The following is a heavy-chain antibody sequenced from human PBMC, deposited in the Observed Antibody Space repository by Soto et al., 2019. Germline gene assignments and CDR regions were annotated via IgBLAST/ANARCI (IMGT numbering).Heavy chain of an antibody. CDR3: ARGSRYFDY. CDR2: IYYSGST. Sequence: SETLSLTCTVAGGSISISYWSWIRQPPGKGLEWIGYIYYSGSTNYNPSLKSRVTISVDTSKNQFSLKLSSVTAADTAVYYCARGSRYFDYWGQGTLVTVS. CDR1: GGSISISY. V-gene: IGHV4-59*01. J-gene: IGHJ4*02.